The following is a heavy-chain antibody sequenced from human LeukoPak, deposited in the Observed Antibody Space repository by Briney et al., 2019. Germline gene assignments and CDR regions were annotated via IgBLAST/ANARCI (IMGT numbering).Heavy chain of an antibody. CDR2: ISSSGSTI. CDR1: GSSFSRYG. V-gene: IGHV3-48*03. J-gene: IGHJ4*02. Sequence: GGSLRLSCVASGSSFSRYGMNWVRQAPGKGLEWVSYISSSGSTIYYADSVKGRFTISRDNAKNSLYLQMNSLRAEDTAVYYCARVLYSGYDYWGQGTLVTVSS. D-gene: IGHD5-12*01. CDR3: ARVLYSGYDY.